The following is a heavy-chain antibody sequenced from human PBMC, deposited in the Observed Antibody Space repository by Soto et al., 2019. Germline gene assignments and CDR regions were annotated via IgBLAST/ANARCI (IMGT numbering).Heavy chain of an antibody. CDR3: ARGGLGYCSGGSCPQNWFDP. V-gene: IGHV1-18*01. D-gene: IGHD2-15*01. J-gene: IGHJ5*02. Sequence: QVQLVQSGAEVKKPGASVKVSCKASGYTFTSFGITWVRQALGQGLEWLGWSSPYNGNTHYVQKFQGRVTMTTDTSTSKASMELRSLRSDDTAVYYCARGGLGYCSGGSCPQNWFDPWGQGTLVTVSS. CDR1: GYTFTSFG. CDR2: SSPYNGNT.